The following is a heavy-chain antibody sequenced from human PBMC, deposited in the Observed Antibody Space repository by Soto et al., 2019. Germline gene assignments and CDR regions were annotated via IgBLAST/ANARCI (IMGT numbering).Heavy chain of an antibody. CDR2: IYYSGST. D-gene: IGHD1-26*01. Sequence: QVQLQESGPGLVKPSETLSLTCTVSGGSISSYYWSWIRQPPGKGLEWIGYIYYSGSTNYNPSLKSRVTISVDTSKNQFSLKLSYVTATDTAVYYCARRYGGNFDFWGQGTLVTASS. J-gene: IGHJ4*02. V-gene: IGHV4-59*01. CDR3: ARRYGGNFDF. CDR1: GGSISSYY.